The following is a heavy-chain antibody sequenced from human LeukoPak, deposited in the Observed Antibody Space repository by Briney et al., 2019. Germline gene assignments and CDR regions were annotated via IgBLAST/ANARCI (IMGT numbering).Heavy chain of an antibody. J-gene: IGHJ5*02. Sequence: PSETLSLTCTVSGGSISSSSYYWGWIRQPPGKGLEWIGSIYYSGSTYYNPSVKSRVTISVDTSKNQFSLKLSSVTAADTAVYYCARLGHPLIWFDPWGQGTLVTVSS. CDR3: ARLGHPLIWFDP. CDR1: GGSISSSSYY. D-gene: IGHD3-16*01. CDR2: IYYSGST. V-gene: IGHV4-39*01.